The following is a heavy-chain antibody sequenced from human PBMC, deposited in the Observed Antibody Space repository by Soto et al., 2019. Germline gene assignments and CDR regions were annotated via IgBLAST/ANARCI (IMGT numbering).Heavy chain of an antibody. CDR1: GFSLSTSGVG. J-gene: IGHJ5*02. V-gene: IGHV2-5*02. CDR2: IYWDDDK. CDR3: AHGGGYYAENWFDP. D-gene: IGHD3-3*01. Sequence: QITLKESGPTLVKPTQTLTLTCTFSGFSLSTSGVGVGWIRQPPGKALEWLALIYWDDDKRYSPSLKSRLTITKDTPKNQVVLTMTNMDPVDTATYYCAHGGGYYAENWFDPWGQGTLVTVSS.